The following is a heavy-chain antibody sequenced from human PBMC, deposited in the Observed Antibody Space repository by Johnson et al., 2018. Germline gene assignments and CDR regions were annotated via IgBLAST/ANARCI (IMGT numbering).Heavy chain of an antibody. CDR3: AKDWEIAAVGTGGYFHH. J-gene: IGHJ1*01. CDR2: RNSVGSSA. Sequence: ERLQEGGGGLVQPGGSLGLSCAASGFTFSSYWMHWVRQAPGKGLVWVPRRNSVGSSASYADSVKGRFTISRDNSKNTLYLQMNSLRAEDTAVYYCAKDWEIAAVGTGGYFHHWGQGTLVTVSS. CDR1: GFTFSSYW. V-gene: IGHV3-74*01. D-gene: IGHD6-13*01.